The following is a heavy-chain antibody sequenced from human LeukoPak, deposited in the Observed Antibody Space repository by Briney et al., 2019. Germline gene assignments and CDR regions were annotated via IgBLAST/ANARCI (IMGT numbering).Heavy chain of an antibody. D-gene: IGHD5-12*01. CDR1: GFTVSNDY. J-gene: IGHJ4*02. V-gene: IGHV3-53*01. CDR3: AKDLRGYDMDFDY. CDR2: IYSAGAT. Sequence: GGSLRLSCAASGFTVSNDYMSWVRQAPGKGLEWVSVIYSAGATYYADSVKGRFTISKDNSKNTLFLQLNSLRAEDTAVYYCAKDLRGYDMDFDYWGQGTLVTVSS.